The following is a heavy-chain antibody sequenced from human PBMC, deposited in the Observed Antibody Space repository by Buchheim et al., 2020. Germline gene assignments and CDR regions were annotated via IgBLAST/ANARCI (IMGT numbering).Heavy chain of an antibody. CDR1: GFTFSSYW. CDR2: IKQDGSEK. CDR3: ARELSNWNETPQWVVDY. Sequence: EVQLVESGGGLVQPGGSLRLSCAASGFTFSSYWMSWVRQAPGKGLEWVANIKQDGSEKYYVDSVKGRFTIPRDNAKKSLYLQMNSLRAEDTAVYYCARELSNWNETPQWVVDYWGQGTL. D-gene: IGHD1-1*01. J-gene: IGHJ4*02. V-gene: IGHV3-7*01.